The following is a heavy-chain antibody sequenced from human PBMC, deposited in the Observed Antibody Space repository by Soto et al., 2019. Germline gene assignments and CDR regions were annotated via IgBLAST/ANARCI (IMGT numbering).Heavy chain of an antibody. CDR3: AREKVGAVDY. V-gene: IGHV1-8*01. D-gene: IGHD1-26*01. Sequence: QVQLVQSGAEVKKPGASVKVSCKASGYTFTSYDINWVRQTTGPRLEWMGWMNPNSGNTGYAQKFQGRVTMTRNTSRITAYIELSSLRSEDTAVYYCAREKVGAVDYWGQGTLVTVSS. CDR2: MNPNSGNT. J-gene: IGHJ4*02. CDR1: GYTFTSYD.